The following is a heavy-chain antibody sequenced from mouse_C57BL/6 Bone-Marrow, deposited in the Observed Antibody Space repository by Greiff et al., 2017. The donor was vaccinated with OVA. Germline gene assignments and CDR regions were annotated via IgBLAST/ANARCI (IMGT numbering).Heavy chain of an antibody. V-gene: IGHV1-7*01. CDR3: ARLYYGSSYGGY. Sequence: QVQLQQSGAELAKPGASVTLSCKASGSTFTSYWMHWVKQRPGQGLEWIGYINPSSGYTKYNQKFKDKATLTADKSSRTAYMKLSSLTYEDSAVYYCARLYYGSSYGGYWGQGTTLTVSS. J-gene: IGHJ2*01. CDR2: INPSSGYT. D-gene: IGHD1-1*01. CDR1: GSTFTSYW.